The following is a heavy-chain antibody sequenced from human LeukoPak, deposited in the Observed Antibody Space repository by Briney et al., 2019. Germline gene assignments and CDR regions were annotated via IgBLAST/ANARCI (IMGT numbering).Heavy chain of an antibody. CDR3: ATLRTGYCSGGSCLP. V-gene: IGHV1-24*01. D-gene: IGHD2-15*01. CDR2: FDPEDGET. Sequence: ASVKVSCKASGYTFTSYGISWVRQAPGQGLEWMGGFDPEDGETIYAQKFQGRVTMTEDTSTDTAYMELSSLRSEDTAVYYCATLRTGYCSGGSCLPWGQGTLVTVSS. J-gene: IGHJ4*02. CDR1: GYTFTSYG.